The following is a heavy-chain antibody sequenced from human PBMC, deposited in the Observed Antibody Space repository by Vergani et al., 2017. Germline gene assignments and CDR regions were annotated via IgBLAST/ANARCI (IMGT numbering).Heavy chain of an antibody. V-gene: IGHV1-69*01. J-gene: IGHJ4*02. D-gene: IGHD4-11*01. Sequence: QVQLVQSGAEVKKPGSSVKVSCKASGGTFSSYAISWVRQAPGQGLEWMGGIIPIFSTENYAQKFQGRVTITADESTSTAYMELGSLRSQDTAVYYCARDLSNGRGHIPPFYYWGRGTLLTVSP. CDR2: IIPIFSTE. CDR1: GGTFSSYA. CDR3: ARDLSNGRGHIPPFYY.